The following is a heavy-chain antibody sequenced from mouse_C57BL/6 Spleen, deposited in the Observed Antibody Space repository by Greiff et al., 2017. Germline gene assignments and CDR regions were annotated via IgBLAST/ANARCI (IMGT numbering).Heavy chain of an antibody. D-gene: IGHD4-1*01. CDR2: INPNNGGT. Sequence: VQLQQSGPELVKPGASVKMSCKASGYTFTDYNMHWVKQSHGKSLEWIGYINPNNGGTSYNQKFKGKATLTVNKPSSTAYMELRSLTSEDSAVYYCARVSNWDWGYYFDYWGQGTTLTVSS. CDR3: ARVSNWDWGYYFDY. J-gene: IGHJ2*01. CDR1: GYTFTDYN. V-gene: IGHV1-22*01.